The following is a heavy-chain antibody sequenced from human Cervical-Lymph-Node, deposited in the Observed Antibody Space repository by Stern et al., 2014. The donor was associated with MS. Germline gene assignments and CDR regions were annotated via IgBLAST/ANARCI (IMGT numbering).Heavy chain of an antibody. CDR2: IYYSGST. D-gene: IGHD6-13*01. J-gene: IGHJ4*02. CDR3: ARDDRGSSWYRFDF. CDR1: GDSISNDGYY. Sequence: QLQLQESGPGVAKPSQTLSLTCTVSGDSISNDGYYWTWLRQLPGKGLEWIGYIYYSGSTYYNPSLKSRVTMSLDTSKNQFSLNLSSVTAADTAIYYCARDDRGSSWYRFDFWGQGTLVTVSS. V-gene: IGHV4-31*03.